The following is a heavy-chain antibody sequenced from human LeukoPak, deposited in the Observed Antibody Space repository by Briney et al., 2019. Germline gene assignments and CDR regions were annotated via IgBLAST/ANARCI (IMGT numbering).Heavy chain of an antibody. J-gene: IGHJ4*02. V-gene: IGHV1-24*01. CDR3: ATGRSYYNQVWL. D-gene: IGHD3-10*01. Sequence: ASVKVSCKASGYTFTSYGISWVRQAPGQGLEWMGGFDPEDGETIYAQKFQGRVTMTEDTSTDTAYMELSSLRSEDTAVYYCATGRSYYNQVWLWGQGTLVTVSS. CDR1: GYTFTSYG. CDR2: FDPEDGET.